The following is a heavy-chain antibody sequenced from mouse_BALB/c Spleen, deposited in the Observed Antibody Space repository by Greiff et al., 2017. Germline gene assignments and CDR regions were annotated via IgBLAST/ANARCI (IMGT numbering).Heavy chain of an antibody. V-gene: IGHV5-17*02. CDR3: ARSDDY. CDR2: ISSGSSTI. J-gene: IGHJ2*01. CDR1: GFTFSSFG. Sequence: EVKLVESGGGLVQPGGSRKLSCAASGFTFSSFGMHWVRQAPEKGLEWVAYISSGSSTIYYADTVKGRFTISRDNPKNTLFLQMTSLRSEDTAMYYCARSDDYWGQGTTLTVSS.